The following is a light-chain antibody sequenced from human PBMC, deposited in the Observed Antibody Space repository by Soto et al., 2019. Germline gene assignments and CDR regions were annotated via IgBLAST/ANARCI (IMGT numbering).Light chain of an antibody. CDR3: QQYNNYPFT. CDR1: QSISSW. Sequence: DNQMTQSPSTLSASVGDSVTITCRASQSISSWLAWYQQKPGKAPKLLISKASSLESGVPSRFSGSGSGTEFTLTISSLQPDDFATYYCQQYNNYPFTFGQGTKLEIK. V-gene: IGKV1-5*03. CDR2: KAS. J-gene: IGKJ2*01.